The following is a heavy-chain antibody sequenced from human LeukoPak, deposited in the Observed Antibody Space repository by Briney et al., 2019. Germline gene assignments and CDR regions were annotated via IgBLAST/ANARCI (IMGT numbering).Heavy chain of an antibody. CDR3: ARYGGNFDY. D-gene: IGHD4-23*01. CDR1: GGSFSGYY. J-gene: IGHJ4*02. Sequence: PSETLSLTCAVYGGSFSGYYWSWIRQPPGKGLEWIGYIYYRGSTNYDPSLKSRVTISADTSKNQFSLRLSSVTAADTAVYYCARYGGNFDYWGQGTLVTVSS. CDR2: IYYRGST. V-gene: IGHV4-59*08.